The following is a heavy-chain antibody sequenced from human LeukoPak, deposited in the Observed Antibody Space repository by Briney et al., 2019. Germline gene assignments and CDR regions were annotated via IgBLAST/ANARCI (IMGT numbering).Heavy chain of an antibody. CDR1: GFTFNNAW. J-gene: IGHJ4*02. Sequence: GGSLRLSCAASGFTFNNAWMSWVRQAPGKGLEWVSYISSSGSTIYYADSVKGRFTISRDNAKNSLYLQMASLRDEDMGVYYCARVGPATAFDYWGQGTQVTVSS. CDR3: ARVGPATAFDY. V-gene: IGHV3-11*04. CDR2: ISSSGSTI.